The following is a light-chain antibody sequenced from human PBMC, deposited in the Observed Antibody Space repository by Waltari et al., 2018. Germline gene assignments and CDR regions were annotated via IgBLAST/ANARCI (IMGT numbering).Light chain of an antibody. CDR2: LGS. CDR1: QSLLHSNGYNY. J-gene: IGKJ3*01. V-gene: IGKV2-28*01. CDR3: MQALQTSFT. Sequence: DIVMTQSPLSLPVTPGEPDSISCRSSQSLLHSNGYNYLDWYLQKPGQSPQLLIYLGSNRASGVPDRFSGSGSGTDFTLKISRVEAEDVGVYYCMQALQTSFTFGPGTKVDIK.